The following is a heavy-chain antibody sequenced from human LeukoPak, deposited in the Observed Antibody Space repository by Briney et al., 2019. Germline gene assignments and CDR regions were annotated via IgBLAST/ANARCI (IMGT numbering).Heavy chain of an antibody. D-gene: IGHD2-2*01. CDR2: IYYSGST. Sequence: TLSLTCTVSGGSISSGGYYWSWIRQHPGKGLEWIGYIYYSGSTYYNPSLKSRVTISVDTSKNQFSLKLSSVTAADTAVYYCARGDSSTFDYWGQGTLVTVSS. J-gene: IGHJ4*02. CDR3: ARGDSSTFDY. CDR1: GGSISSGGYY. V-gene: IGHV4-31*03.